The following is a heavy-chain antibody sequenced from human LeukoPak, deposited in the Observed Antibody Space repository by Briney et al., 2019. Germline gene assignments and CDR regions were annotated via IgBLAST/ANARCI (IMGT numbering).Heavy chain of an antibody. CDR1: GFTFSSYG. CDR2: TSGNGGTT. J-gene: IGHJ4*02. CDR3: AKRLAGKPPDY. D-gene: IGHD3-9*01. V-gene: IGHV3-23*01. Sequence: GGSLRLSCADSGFTFSSYGMSWVRQAPGKGPEWVSATSGNGGTTYYLDSVKGRFTISRDNSKNTLYLQMNSLRAEDTAIYYCAKRLAGKPPDYWGQGTLVTVSS.